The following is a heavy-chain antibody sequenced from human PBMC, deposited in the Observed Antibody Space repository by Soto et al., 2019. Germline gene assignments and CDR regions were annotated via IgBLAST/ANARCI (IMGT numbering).Heavy chain of an antibody. CDR2: ISSSSSYI. J-gene: IGHJ6*03. CDR3: ARIQDYYYYMDV. V-gene: IGHV3-21*01. Sequence: GGSLRLSCAASGFTFSSYSMNWVRQAPGKGLEWVSSISSSSSYIYYADSVKGRFTISRDNAKNSLYLQMNSLRAEDTAVYYCARIQDYYYYMDVWGKGTTVTVSS. CDR1: GFTFSSYS.